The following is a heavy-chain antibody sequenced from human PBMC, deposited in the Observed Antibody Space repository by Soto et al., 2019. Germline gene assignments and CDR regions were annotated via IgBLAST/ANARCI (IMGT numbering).Heavy chain of an antibody. CDR1: GGTFTNYV. CDR3: ARGRSSPNFDP. CDR2: LIPIFGAA. D-gene: IGHD6-6*01. Sequence: QVQLVQSGAEVRKTGSSVKVSCQISGGTFTNYVISGRRQAPGQGLEWMGGLIPIFGAANLAQKFQGRVTMTADEATSTVNMELSSRTSEDTAVYYCARGRSSPNFDPWGQGTLVTVSS. V-gene: IGHV1-69*01. J-gene: IGHJ5*02.